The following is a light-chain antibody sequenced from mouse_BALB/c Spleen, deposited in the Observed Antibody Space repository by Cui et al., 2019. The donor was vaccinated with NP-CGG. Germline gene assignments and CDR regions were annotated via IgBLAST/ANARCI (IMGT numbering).Light chain of an antibody. CDR3: ALWYSNHWV. CDR2: GTN. V-gene: IGLV1*01. Sequence: QAVVTHESGLTTSPGETVTLTCRSSTGAVTTSNYANWVQEKPDHLFTGLIGGTNNRIPGVPAKFSGSLIGDRAALTITGAQTEDEAIYFCALWYSNHWVFGGGTKLTVL. J-gene: IGLJ1*01. CDR1: TGAVTTSNY.